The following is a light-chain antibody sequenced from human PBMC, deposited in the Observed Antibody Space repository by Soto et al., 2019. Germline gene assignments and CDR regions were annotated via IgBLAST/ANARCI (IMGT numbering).Light chain of an antibody. CDR3: QQYNNWWT. CDR1: QSVNRN. V-gene: IGKV3-15*01. CDR2: AAS. J-gene: IGKJ1*01. Sequence: EIVMTQSPATLSVSPGESATLSCRASQSVNRNLAWYQQKPGQAPRLLISAASTRATGIPARFSGSGSETALTLTISSLQSEDFAVYYCQQYNNWWTFGQETKVEMK.